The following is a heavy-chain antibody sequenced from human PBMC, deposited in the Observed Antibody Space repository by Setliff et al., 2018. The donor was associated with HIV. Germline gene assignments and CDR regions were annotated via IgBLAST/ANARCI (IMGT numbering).Heavy chain of an antibody. CDR2: IRYDGSNK. Sequence: PGGSLRLSCAASGFTFSSYAMHWVRQAPGKGLEWVAFIRYDGSNKYYADSVKGRFTISRDNSKNTLYLQMNSLRAEDTAVYYCARDAAIFGVVTAIGYFDYWGQGTLVTVSS. CDR1: GFTFSSYA. D-gene: IGHD3-3*01. V-gene: IGHV3-30*02. J-gene: IGHJ4*02. CDR3: ARDAAIFGVVTAIGYFDY.